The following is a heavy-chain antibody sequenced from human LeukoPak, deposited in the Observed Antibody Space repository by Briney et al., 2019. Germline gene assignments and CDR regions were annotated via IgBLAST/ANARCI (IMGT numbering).Heavy chain of an antibody. CDR2: SSGSGGST. J-gene: IGHJ6*02. CDR3: ARGLFSAGLYYYYGMDV. CDR1: GVTFSSYA. D-gene: IGHD6-25*01. V-gene: IGHV3-23*01. Sequence: GGSLRLSCAASGVTFSSYAMSWVRQAPGQGLEWVSASSGSGGSTYYADSVKGRFTISRDNSKNTLYLQMNSLRAEDTAVYYCARGLFSAGLYYYYGMDVWGQGTTVTVSS.